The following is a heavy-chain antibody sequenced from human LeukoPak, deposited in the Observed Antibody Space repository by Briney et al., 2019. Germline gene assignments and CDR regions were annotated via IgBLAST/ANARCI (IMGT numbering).Heavy chain of an antibody. CDR1: GFTFNNYW. CDR2: IKQNGGEK. Sequence: PGGSLRVSCVPSGFTFNNYWMNWVRQAPGKELEWVANIKQNGGEKYYVDSVKGRFTISRDNAKSSLYLQMNSLRAEDTAMYYCARGMTVAANWFDPWGQGILVTVSS. J-gene: IGHJ5*02. CDR3: ARGMTVAANWFDP. D-gene: IGHD6-19*01. V-gene: IGHV3-7*05.